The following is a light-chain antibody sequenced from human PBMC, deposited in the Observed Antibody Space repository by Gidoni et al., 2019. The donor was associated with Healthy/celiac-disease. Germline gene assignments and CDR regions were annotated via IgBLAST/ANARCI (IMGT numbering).Light chain of an antibody. Sequence: SYELTHPPSVSVSPGQTASITCSGDKLGDKYACWYQQKPGQSPVRVIYQDSKRPSGIPERFSSSNSGNTATLTISGTQAMDEADYYCQAWDSSTVVFGGGTKLTVL. CDR1: KLGDKY. V-gene: IGLV3-1*01. J-gene: IGLJ2*01. CDR2: QDS. CDR3: QAWDSSTVV.